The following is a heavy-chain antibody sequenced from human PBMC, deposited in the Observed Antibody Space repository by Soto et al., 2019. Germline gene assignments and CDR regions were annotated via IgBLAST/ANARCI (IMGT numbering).Heavy chain of an antibody. J-gene: IGHJ4*02. V-gene: IGHV3-48*03. CDR3: ARDRISIAARRAFDY. CDR2: ISSSGSTI. D-gene: IGHD6-6*01. CDR1: GFTFSSYE. Sequence: LRLSCAASGFTFSSYEMNWVRQAPGKGLEWVSYISSSGSTIYYADSVKGRFTISRDNAKNSLYLQMNSLRAEDTAVYYCARDRISIAARRAFDYWGQGTLVTVSS.